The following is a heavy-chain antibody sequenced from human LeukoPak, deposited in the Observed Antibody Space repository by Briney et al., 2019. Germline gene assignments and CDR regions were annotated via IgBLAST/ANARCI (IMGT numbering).Heavy chain of an antibody. D-gene: IGHD3-3*01. CDR1: GFTFSSYI. Sequence: GGSLRLSCAASGFTFSSYIMNCVRQAPGKGLEWVSSISSSSSYIYYADSVKGRFTISRDNAKNSLYLQMNSLRAEDTAVYYCARAGYDAAFDYWGQGTLVTVSS. J-gene: IGHJ4*02. CDR2: ISSSSSYI. CDR3: ARAGYDAAFDY. V-gene: IGHV3-21*01.